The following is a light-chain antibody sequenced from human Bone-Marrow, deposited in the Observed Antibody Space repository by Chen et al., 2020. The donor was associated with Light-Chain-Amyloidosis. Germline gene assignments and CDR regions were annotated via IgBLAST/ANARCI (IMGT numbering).Light chain of an antibody. J-gene: IGLJ1*01. CDR3: AAWDGSLSGYV. CDR2: RND. V-gene: IGLV1-47*01. Sequence: QSVLTQPPSASGTPGQTVTISCSGSSSNIGSNYVYWFQQLPGTAPKLLIYRNDQWPSGVPDRFSGSKSGTSASLAISGLRSEDEADYYCAAWDGSLSGYVFGTGTKVIVL. CDR1: SSNIGSNY.